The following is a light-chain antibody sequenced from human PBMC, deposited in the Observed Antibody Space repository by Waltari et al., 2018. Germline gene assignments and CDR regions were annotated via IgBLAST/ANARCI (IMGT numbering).Light chain of an antibody. Sequence: EIVMTQSPATLSVSPGERATLACRASQSVSSNLAWYQQKPGQAHRLLSYGASTRATGIPARFSGSWSGTEFTLTISSLQSEDFAVYYCQQYNNWPVTFGQGTKVEIK. CDR3: QQYNNWPVT. J-gene: IGKJ1*01. V-gene: IGKV3-15*01. CDR1: QSVSSN. CDR2: GAS.